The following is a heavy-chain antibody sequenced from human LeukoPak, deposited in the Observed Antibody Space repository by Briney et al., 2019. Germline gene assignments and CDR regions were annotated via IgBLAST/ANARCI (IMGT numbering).Heavy chain of an antibody. Sequence: ASVKVSCKASGYTFTSYGISWVRQAPGQGLEWMGWISAYNGNTNYAQKLQGRVTMTTDTSTSTAYMELRSLRSDDTAVYYCARAYYDILTGYFPPDYWGQGTLVTVSS. CDR1: GYTFTSYG. V-gene: IGHV1-18*01. CDR3: ARAYYDILTGYFPPDY. J-gene: IGHJ4*02. D-gene: IGHD3-9*01. CDR2: ISAYNGNT.